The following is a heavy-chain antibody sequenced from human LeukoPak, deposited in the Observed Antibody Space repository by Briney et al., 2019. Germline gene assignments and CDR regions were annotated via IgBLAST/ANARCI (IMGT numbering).Heavy chain of an antibody. CDR1: GGSFSGYY. D-gene: IGHD6-13*01. CDR2: INHSGST. J-gene: IGHJ4*02. V-gene: IGHV4-34*01. Sequence: SETLSLTCAVYGGSFSGYYWSWIRQPPGKGLEWIGEINHSGSTNYNPSLKGRVAISVDTSKNQFSLKLSSVTAADTAVYYCARMSAAVGYWGQGTLVTVSS. CDR3: ARMSAAVGY.